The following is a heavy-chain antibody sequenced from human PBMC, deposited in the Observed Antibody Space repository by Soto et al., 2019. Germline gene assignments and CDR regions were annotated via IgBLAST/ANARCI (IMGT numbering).Heavy chain of an antibody. Sequence: GGSLRLSCATSGFTFSNYWMHWVRQVPGRGLLCVSRIDTDGSTTSYADFAKGRFTISRDNAKSTLSLQMNSLRAEDTAIYYCACSRRPARLGPKGAIDYWGQGTLVTVYS. V-gene: IGHV3-74*01. CDR1: GFTFSNYW. CDR3: ACSRRPARLGPKGAIDY. CDR2: IDTDGSTT. J-gene: IGHJ4*02. D-gene: IGHD2-15*01.